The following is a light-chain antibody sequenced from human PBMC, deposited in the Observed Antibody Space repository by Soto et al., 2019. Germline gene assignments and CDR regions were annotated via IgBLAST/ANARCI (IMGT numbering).Light chain of an antibody. J-gene: IGKJ1*01. CDR1: QSIRNW. CDR2: QAS. Sequence: DIQMTQSPSTLSASVGDRVTITCRASQSIRNWVAWYQQKPGKAPKFLIYQASSLESGVPSRFSGSGSGTEFTLTISSLQPDDFATYCCQQYNSFPWTFGQGTKVEIK. CDR3: QQYNSFPWT. V-gene: IGKV1-5*03.